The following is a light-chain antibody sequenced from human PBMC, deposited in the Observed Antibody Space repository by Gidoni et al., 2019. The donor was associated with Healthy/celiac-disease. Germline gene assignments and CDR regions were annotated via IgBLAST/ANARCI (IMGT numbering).Light chain of an antibody. CDR1: QSIGIY. CDR2: AAS. J-gene: IGKJ1*01. Sequence: DIQMTQSPSSLSASVGARVTITCRASQSIGIYLNWYQQKPGKAPKLLIYAASSLQSGVPSRISGSGSGTDFTLTISSLQPEDIATYYCQQSYSTPWTFGQGTKVEIK. V-gene: IGKV1-39*01. CDR3: QQSYSTPWT.